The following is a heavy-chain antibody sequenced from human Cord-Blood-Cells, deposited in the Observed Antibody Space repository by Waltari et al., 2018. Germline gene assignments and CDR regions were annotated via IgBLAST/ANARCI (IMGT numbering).Heavy chain of an antibody. CDR1: GGSFSGYY. J-gene: IGHJ4*02. CDR2: INHSGST. Sequence: QVQLQQWGAGLLKPSETLSLTCAVYGGSFSGYYWRWIRQPPGKGLEWIGEINHSGSTNYNPSLKSRVTISVDTSKNQFSLKLSSVTAADTAVYYCARGSPMITFGGVIADLYYFDYWGQGTLVTVSS. CDR3: ARGSPMITFGGVIADLYYFDY. V-gene: IGHV4-34*01. D-gene: IGHD3-16*02.